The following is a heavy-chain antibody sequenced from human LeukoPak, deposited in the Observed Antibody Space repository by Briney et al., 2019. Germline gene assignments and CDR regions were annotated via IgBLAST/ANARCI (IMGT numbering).Heavy chain of an antibody. J-gene: IGHJ5*02. D-gene: IGHD3-3*01. CDR3: ARGRLRFLDSRFDP. V-gene: IGHV4-34*01. CDR1: GGSFSGYY. Sequence: PSETLSLTCAVYGGSFSGYYWSWIRQPPGKGLEWIGEINHSGSTNYNPSLKSRVTISVDTSKNQFSLKLSSVTAADTAVYYCARGRLRFLDSRFDPWGQGTLVTVSS. CDR2: INHSGST.